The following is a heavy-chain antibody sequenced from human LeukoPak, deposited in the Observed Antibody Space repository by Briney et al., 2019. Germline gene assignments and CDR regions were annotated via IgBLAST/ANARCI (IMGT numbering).Heavy chain of an antibody. Sequence: GGSLRLSCAASGFTFDDYTMHWVRQPPAKGLEWVSLISGDGGTTYYADSVKGRFTISRDNAKNSLYLQMNSLRAEDTAVYYCASNSDFDYWGQGTLVTVSS. CDR3: ASNSDFDY. J-gene: IGHJ4*02. D-gene: IGHD2/OR15-2a*01. CDR1: GFTFDDYT. CDR2: ISGDGGTT. V-gene: IGHV3-43*02.